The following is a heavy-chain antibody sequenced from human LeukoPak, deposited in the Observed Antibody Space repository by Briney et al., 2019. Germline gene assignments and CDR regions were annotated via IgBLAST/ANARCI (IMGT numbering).Heavy chain of an antibody. CDR1: GGSISSYY. J-gene: IGHJ2*01. Sequence: SETLSLTCTVSGGSISSYYWSWIRQPAGKGLEWIGRIYTSGSTNYNPSLKSRVTMSVDTSKNQFSLKLSSVTAADTAVYYCARYHCSSTSCYTGGYFDLWGRGTLVTVSS. CDR3: ARYHCSSTSCYTGGYFDL. D-gene: IGHD2-2*02. V-gene: IGHV4-4*07. CDR2: IYTSGST.